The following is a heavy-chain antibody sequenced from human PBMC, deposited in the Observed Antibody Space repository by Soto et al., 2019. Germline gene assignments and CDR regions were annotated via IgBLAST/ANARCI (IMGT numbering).Heavy chain of an antibody. J-gene: IGHJ3*02. Sequence: SVKVSCKASGGTFSSYAISWVRQAPGQGLEWMGGIIPIFGTANCAQKFQGRVTITADESTSTAYMELSSLRSEDTAVDYCARGALEDAFDIWGQGTMVTVSS. CDR2: IIPIFGTA. CDR3: ARGALEDAFDI. CDR1: GGTFSSYA. V-gene: IGHV1-69*13. D-gene: IGHD3-16*01.